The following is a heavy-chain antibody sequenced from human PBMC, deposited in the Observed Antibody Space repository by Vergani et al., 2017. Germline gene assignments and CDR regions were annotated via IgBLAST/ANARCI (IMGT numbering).Heavy chain of an antibody. V-gene: IGHV1-69*01. J-gene: IGHJ3*02. CDR2: IIPIFGKA. Sequence: QVQLVQSGAEVKKPGSSVKVSCKASGGTFSSYAISWVRQAPGQGLEWMGGIIPIFGKANYAQKFQGRVTITGDESTSTAYMELSSLRSEDTAVYSCARDPAYCGGDCYSVRGAFDIWGQGTMVTVSS. CDR3: ARDPAYCGGDCYSVRGAFDI. D-gene: IGHD2-21*02. CDR1: GGTFSSYA.